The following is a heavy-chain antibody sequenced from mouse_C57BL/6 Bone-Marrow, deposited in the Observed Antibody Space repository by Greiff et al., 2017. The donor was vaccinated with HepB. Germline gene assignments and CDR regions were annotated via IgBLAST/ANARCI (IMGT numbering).Heavy chain of an antibody. J-gene: IGHJ3*01. V-gene: IGHV14-1*01. CDR3: ASPSTVVATSPEFAY. D-gene: IGHD1-1*01. Sequence: VQLQQSGAELVRPGASVKLSCTASGFNIKDYYMHWVKQRPEQGLEWIGRIDPEDGDTEYAPKFQGKATMTADTSSNTAYLQLSSLTSEDTAVYYCASPSTVVATSPEFAYWGQGTLVTVSA. CDR1: GFNIKDYY. CDR2: IDPEDGDT.